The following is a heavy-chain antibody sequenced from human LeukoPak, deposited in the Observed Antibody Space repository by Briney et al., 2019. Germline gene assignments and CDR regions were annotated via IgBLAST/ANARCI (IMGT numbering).Heavy chain of an antibody. CDR3: VRDRWPGLGDF. D-gene: IGHD6-19*01. CDR1: GFTVSDNY. V-gene: IGHV3-66*01. J-gene: IGHJ6*02. Sequence: GGSLRLSCAASGFTVSDNYMSWVRQAPGKGLEWVSTVYSGGLTYYADPVKGRFTISRDNSKNTLYLQMSGLRAEDTAAYYCVRDRWPGLGDFWGQGTTVTVSS. CDR2: VYSGGLT.